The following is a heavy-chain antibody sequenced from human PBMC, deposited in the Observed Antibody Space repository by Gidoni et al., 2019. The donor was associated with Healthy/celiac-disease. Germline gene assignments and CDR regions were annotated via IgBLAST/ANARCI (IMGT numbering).Heavy chain of an antibody. Sequence: EVQLVESGGGLVQPGRSLRLSCTASGFTFGDYAMSWVRQAPGKGLEWVGCIRSKAYGGTTEYAASVKGRFTISRDDSKSIAYLQMNSLKTEDTAVYYCSPDYYDSSGYYPSDYWGQGTLVTVSS. V-gene: IGHV3-49*04. J-gene: IGHJ4*02. CDR2: IRSKAYGGTT. D-gene: IGHD3-22*01. CDR3: SPDYYDSSGYYPSDY. CDR1: GFTFGDYA.